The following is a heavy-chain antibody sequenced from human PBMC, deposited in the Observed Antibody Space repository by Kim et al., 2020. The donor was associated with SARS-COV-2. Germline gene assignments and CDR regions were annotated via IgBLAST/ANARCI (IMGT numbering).Heavy chain of an antibody. J-gene: IGHJ4*02. D-gene: IGHD1-26*01. Sequence: YAQKFQGWVTMTRDTAISTAYMELSGLKSEDTAVYFCARGDYSGRTDFHYWGQGTLITVSS. CDR3: ARGDYSGRTDFHY. V-gene: IGHV1-2*04.